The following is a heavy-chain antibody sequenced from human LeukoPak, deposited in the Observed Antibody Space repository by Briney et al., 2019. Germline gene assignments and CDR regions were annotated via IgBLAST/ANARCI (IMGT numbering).Heavy chain of an antibody. V-gene: IGHV3-30*18. D-gene: IGHD3-10*01. CDR2: ISYDGSNK. CDR3: AKSQSGSVDACDI. J-gene: IGHJ3*02. Sequence: SGGSLRLSCAASGFTFSSHGMHWVRQAPDKGLEWVAVISYDGSNKYYADSVKGRFTISRDNSKNTQYLQMDSLRADDTAVYYCAKSQSGSVDACDIWGQGTMVTVSS. CDR1: GFTFSSHG.